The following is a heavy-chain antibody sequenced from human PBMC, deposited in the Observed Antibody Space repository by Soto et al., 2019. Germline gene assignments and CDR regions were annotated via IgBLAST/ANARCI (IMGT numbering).Heavy chain of an antibody. J-gene: IGHJ6*03. V-gene: IGHV3-48*01. CDR3: ARDENYDFWSGYYADYYYYYMDV. CDR1: GFTFSSYS. CDR2: ISSSSSTI. Sequence: GGSLRLSCAASGFTFSSYSMNWVRQAPGKGLEWVSYISSSSSTIYYADSVKGRFTISRDNAKNSLYLQMNSLRAEDTAVYYCARDENYDFWSGYYADYYYYYMDVWGKGTTVTVSS. D-gene: IGHD3-3*01.